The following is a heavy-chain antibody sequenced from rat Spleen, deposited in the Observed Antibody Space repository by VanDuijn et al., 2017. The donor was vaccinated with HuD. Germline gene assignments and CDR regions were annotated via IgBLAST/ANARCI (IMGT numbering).Heavy chain of an antibody. CDR1: GFTFSSFP. J-gene: IGHJ4*01. Sequence: EVQLVESDGGLVQPGGSLKLSCAASGFTFSSFPMAWVRQAPKKGLEWVASISSGGGGIYYTDSVKGRFNISRDNAKSTLYLQMDSLRSEDTASYYCTRHHYDGYYHGPVFGVMDAWGRGASVTVSS. CDR2: ISSGGGGI. V-gene: IGHV5-22*01. CDR3: TRHHYDGYYHGPVFGVMDA. D-gene: IGHD1-12*03.